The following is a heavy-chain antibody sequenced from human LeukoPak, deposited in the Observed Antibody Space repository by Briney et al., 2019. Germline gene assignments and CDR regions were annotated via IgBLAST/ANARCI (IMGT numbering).Heavy chain of an antibody. CDR3: ARQPVVGAFDS. V-gene: IGHV1-3*01. Sequence: ASVNVSCKASGYTFTSYTLHWVRQAPGRGLEWMGWISGGNGNTKYSQKFQGRVTIARDTSATTAYMELSSLRSEDTAVYYCARQPVVGAFDSWGQGALVTVSS. D-gene: IGHD1-26*01. CDR2: ISGGNGNT. J-gene: IGHJ4*02. CDR1: GYTFTSYT.